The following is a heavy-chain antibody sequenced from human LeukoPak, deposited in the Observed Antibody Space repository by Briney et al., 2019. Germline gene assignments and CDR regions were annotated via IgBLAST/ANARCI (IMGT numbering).Heavy chain of an antibody. CDR3: VRGTYGDYSFDF. CDR1: GFTFSGYS. J-gene: IGHJ4*02. D-gene: IGHD4-17*01. Sequence: GGSLRLSCAASGFTFSGYSMNWVRQAPGKGLECVSFISSTGTTIYYADSVKGRFTISRDDAKVSLYLQMSSLRAEDTAVYYCVRGTYGDYSFDFWGQGPLVTVSS. CDR2: ISSTGTTI. V-gene: IGHV3-48*01.